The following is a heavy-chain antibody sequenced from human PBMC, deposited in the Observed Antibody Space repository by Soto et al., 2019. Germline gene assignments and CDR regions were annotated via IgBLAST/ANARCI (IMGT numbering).Heavy chain of an antibody. V-gene: IGHV4-38-2*02. Sequence: PSETLSLTCAVSGYSISSGYYWGWIRQPPGKGLEWIGSIYYSGSTYYNPSLKSRVTISVDTSKNQFSLKLSSVTAADTAVYYCARDGSLPGYSSSWYGDGMDVWGQGTTVTVSS. J-gene: IGHJ6*02. D-gene: IGHD6-13*01. CDR3: ARDGSLPGYSSSWYGDGMDV. CDR1: GYSISSGYY. CDR2: IYYSGST.